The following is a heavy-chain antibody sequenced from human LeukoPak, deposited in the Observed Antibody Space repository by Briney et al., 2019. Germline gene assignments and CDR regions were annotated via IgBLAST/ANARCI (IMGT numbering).Heavy chain of an antibody. Sequence: GGSLRLSCAASGFTFSSYGMHWVRQAPGKGLEWVAVISYDGSNKYYADSVKGRFTISRDNSKNTLYLQMNSLRAEDTAVYYCAKVFMDTAHPYYFDYWGQGTLVTVSS. D-gene: IGHD5-18*01. V-gene: IGHV3-30*18. CDR1: GFTFSSYG. CDR3: AKVFMDTAHPYYFDY. CDR2: ISYDGSNK. J-gene: IGHJ4*02.